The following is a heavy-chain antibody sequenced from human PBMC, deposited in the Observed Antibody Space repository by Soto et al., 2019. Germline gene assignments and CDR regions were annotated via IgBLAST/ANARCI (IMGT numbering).Heavy chain of an antibody. CDR1: GFSISSGNY. Sequence: SETLSLTCAVSGFSISSGNYWGWIRKPPGMGLGWSGSIFHAGNTYYNPSLKRRVTISVDMSKNQFTLKLNSVTAADTSVYYCARARWYDDFDVWGQGKVVTVSS. D-gene: IGHD2-15*01. V-gene: IGHV4-38-2*01. J-gene: IGHJ3*01. CDR3: ARARWYDDFDV. CDR2: IFHAGNT.